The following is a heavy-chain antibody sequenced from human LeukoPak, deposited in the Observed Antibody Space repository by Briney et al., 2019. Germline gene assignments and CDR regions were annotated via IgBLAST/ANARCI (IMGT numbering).Heavy chain of an antibody. CDR2: ISGGGGST. CDR1: GFTFNSYA. V-gene: IGHV3-23*01. D-gene: IGHD6-19*01. CDR3: AKVSGSGYYFDY. Sequence: QSGGSLRLSCVVSGFTFNSYAMSWVSQAPGTGLEWVSAISGGGGSTYYADSVKGRFTISRDNSKNTLYLQMNSLRAEDTAVYYCAKVSGSGYYFDYWGQGTLVTVSS. J-gene: IGHJ4*02.